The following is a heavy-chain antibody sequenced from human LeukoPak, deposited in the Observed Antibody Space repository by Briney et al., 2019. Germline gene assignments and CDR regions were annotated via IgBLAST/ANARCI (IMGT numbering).Heavy chain of an antibody. V-gene: IGHV4-39*01. J-gene: IGHJ5*02. CDR2: IYYSGIT. D-gene: IGHD5-18*01. CDR1: GGSINTSAKY. Sequence: SETLSLTCTLSGGSINTSAKYWGWIRQSPGKGLEWIGSIYYSGITSYNPDLKSLVTISADMSKNQFSMKLSSVTAADTAVYNCARHQWWIQEEDNWLDLWGQGTLVTVSS. CDR3: ARHQWWIQEEDNWLDL.